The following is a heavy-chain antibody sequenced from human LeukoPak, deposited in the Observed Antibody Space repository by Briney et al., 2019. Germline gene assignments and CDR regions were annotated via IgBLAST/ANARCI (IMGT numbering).Heavy chain of an antibody. J-gene: IGHJ4*02. V-gene: IGHV3-23*01. Sequence: GESLRLSCAASGFTFSNYVLIWVRQAPGRGLEWVSAITGSGGTTSYADSVKGRFTISRDNSRNTLYLQMNSLRAEDAAVYYCAKDREVSAARVYDYWGQGTLVTVSS. CDR2: ITGSGGTT. CDR3: AKDREVSAARVYDY. CDR1: GFTFSNYV. D-gene: IGHD2-2*01.